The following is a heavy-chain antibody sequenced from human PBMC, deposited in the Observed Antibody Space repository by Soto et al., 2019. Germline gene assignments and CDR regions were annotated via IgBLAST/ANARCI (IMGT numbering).Heavy chain of an antibody. CDR3: ARAGGLRYFDWLSYYYGMDA. J-gene: IGHJ6*02. D-gene: IGHD3-9*01. CDR1: GGSISSGDYY. Sequence: SETLSLTCTVSGGSISSGDYYWSWIRQPPGKSMEWIGYIYYSGSTYYNPSLKSRVTISVDTSKNQFSLKLSSVTAADTAVYYCARAGGLRYFDWLSYYYGMDAWGQGTTVTVSS. CDR2: IYYSGST. V-gene: IGHV4-30-4*01.